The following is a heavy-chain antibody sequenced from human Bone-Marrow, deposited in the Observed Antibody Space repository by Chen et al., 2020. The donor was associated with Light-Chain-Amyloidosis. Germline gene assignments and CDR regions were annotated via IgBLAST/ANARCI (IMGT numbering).Heavy chain of an antibody. J-gene: IGHJ6*02. CDR1: GYDLDIYR. Sequence: EVQLVQSGAEVKKPGESLKISCKGSGYDLDIYRIAWVRQIPGRGLEWMGIVYPDDSETRYSPSFQGQVTISADKSINTAYLQWSSLKASDTAMYYCARHISGSLVYYYAMDVWGQGTTVTVFS. D-gene: IGHD3-10*01. CDR3: ARHISGSLVYYYAMDV. V-gene: IGHV5-51*01. CDR2: VYPDDSET.